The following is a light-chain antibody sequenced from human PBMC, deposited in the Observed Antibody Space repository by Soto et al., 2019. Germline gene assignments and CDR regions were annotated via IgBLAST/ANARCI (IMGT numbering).Light chain of an antibody. Sequence: EIVLTQSPATLALYTGARATLSCRASPSVTNYLAWYQQKPGQPPRLLIYGAFNRAAGIPARFSGSGSGTDFSLTISSLEPEDSAVYYCQQRNIWPPVPVGQGTQLEIK. CDR1: PSVTNY. J-gene: IGKJ5*01. V-gene: IGKV3-11*01. CDR3: QQRNIWPPVP. CDR2: GAF.